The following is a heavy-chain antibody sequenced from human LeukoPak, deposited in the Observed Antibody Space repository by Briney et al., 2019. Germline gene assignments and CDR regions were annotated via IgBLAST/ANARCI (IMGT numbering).Heavy chain of an antibody. CDR3: ARDLSASWYSLGF. CDR2: IDWSGEST. CDR1: GLTVADYG. Sequence: GGSLRLSCAASGLTVADYGMSWVRQAPRKGLEWVSGIDWSGESTSYADSVKGRFTISRDNSKNTLYLHMNNLRAEDTALYYCARDLSASWYSLGFWGRGTLVTVSS. J-gene: IGHJ4*02. V-gene: IGHV3-20*04. D-gene: IGHD6-13*01.